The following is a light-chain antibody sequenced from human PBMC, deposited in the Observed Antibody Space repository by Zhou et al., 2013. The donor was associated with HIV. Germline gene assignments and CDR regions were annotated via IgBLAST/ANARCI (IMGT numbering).Light chain of an antibody. CDR3: QQYNRWPPLT. CDR1: QSVSRN. V-gene: IGKV3-15*01. J-gene: IGKJ4*01. CDR2: GAS. Sequence: EIVLTQSPGTLSLSPGERATLSCRASQSVSRNSLAWYQHKPGQAPRLLISGASSRATGVPVRFSGSGSGTEFTLTIAGLQSEDVAVYYCQQYNRWPPLTFGGGTQVEIK.